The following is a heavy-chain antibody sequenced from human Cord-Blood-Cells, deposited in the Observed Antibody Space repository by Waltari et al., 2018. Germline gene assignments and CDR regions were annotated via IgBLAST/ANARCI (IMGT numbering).Heavy chain of an antibody. J-gene: IGHJ1*01. D-gene: IGHD3-10*01. CDR1: VYTFTSYA. V-gene: IGHV1-3*01. CDR3: ARSPARLQYYYGSGSYVEEYFQH. Sequence: QAQLVQSGAEGQTPGASVKDSCKASVYTFTSYAMHWARQPPEPRSGSMGWINAGNGNKKYSQKFQGRVTITRDTAASTAYMELSSLRSEDTAVYYCARSPARLQYYYGSGSYVEEYFQHWGQGTLITVSS. CDR2: INAGNGNK.